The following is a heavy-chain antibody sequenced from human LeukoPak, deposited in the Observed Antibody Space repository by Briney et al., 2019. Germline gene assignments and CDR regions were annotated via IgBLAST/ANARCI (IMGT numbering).Heavy chain of an antibody. J-gene: IGHJ4*02. D-gene: IGHD1-26*01. Sequence: SETLSLTCTVSGGSISSYYWSWIRQPPGKGLEWIGYIYYSGSTNYNPSLKSRVTISVDTSKNQFSLKLSSVTAADTAVYYCARDREWELVLAYFDYWGQGTLVTVSS. CDR2: IYYSGST. V-gene: IGHV4-59*01. CDR3: ARDREWELVLAYFDY. CDR1: GGSISSYY.